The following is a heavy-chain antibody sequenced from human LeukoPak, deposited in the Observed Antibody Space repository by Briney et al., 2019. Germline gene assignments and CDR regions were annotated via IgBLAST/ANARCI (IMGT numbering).Heavy chain of an antibody. CDR1: GFTFSSYW. J-gene: IGHJ4*02. CDR3: AGGPGFLIDC. Sequence: GSLRLSCAASGFTFSSYWMGWVRQAPGKGLEWVANINQDGSEKHYVDSVKGRLTISRDNGKNLLYLQMNSLRVEDTAVYYCAGGPGFLIDCWGQGTLVTVSS. CDR2: INQDGSEK. D-gene: IGHD3-3*01. V-gene: IGHV3-7*01.